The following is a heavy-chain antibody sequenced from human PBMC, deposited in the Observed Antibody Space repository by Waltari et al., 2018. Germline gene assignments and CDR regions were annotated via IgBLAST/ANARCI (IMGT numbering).Heavy chain of an antibody. CDR2: IYYSWST. CDR3: ARTLEDGPDYDFWSGYYYYFDY. V-gene: IGHV4-39*07. CDR1: GGSISSSSYY. D-gene: IGHD3-3*01. Sequence: QLQLQESGPGLVKPSETLSLTCTVSGGSISSSSYYWGWIRQPPGKGLEWIGSIYYSWSTYCHPSLTSRVTISGDTSKNRCSLKLSSVTAADTAVYYCARTLEDGPDYDFWSGYYYYFDYWGQGTLVTVSS. J-gene: IGHJ4*02.